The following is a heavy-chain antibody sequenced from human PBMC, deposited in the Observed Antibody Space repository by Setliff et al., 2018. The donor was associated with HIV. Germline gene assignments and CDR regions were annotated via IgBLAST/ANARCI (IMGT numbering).Heavy chain of an antibody. CDR3: VREPGAPGYFDY. D-gene: IGHD7-27*01. V-gene: IGHV3-30*07. CDR1: GFTVSSNY. J-gene: IGHJ4*02. Sequence: TGGSLRLSCAASGFTVSSNYMSWVRQAPGKGLEWVAVMSYDGNNKYYADSVKGRFTISRDNAKNTLFLQMNSLRAEDTALYYCVREPGAPGYFDYWGQGTLVTVSS. CDR2: MSYDGNNK.